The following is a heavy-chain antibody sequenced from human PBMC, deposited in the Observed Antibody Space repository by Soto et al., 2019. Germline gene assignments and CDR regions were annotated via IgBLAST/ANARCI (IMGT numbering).Heavy chain of an antibody. V-gene: IGHV1-8*01. D-gene: IGHD3-3*01. CDR1: GYTFTSYD. Sequence: QAQLVQSGAEVKKPGASVKVSCKASGYTFTSYDINWVRQAPGQGLEWLGGMDPNSGSTGYAQNFQGRVTMTRNISINTAHMELSSLISEDTAVYYCASERKFDFWRKGLDVWGQGTTVTVAS. CDR2: MDPNSGST. J-gene: IGHJ6*02. CDR3: ASERKFDFWRKGLDV.